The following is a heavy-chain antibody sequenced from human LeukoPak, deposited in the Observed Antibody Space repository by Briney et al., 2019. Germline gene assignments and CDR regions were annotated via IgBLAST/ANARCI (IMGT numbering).Heavy chain of an antibody. J-gene: IGHJ4*02. CDR1: GGTFSSYA. V-gene: IGHV1-69*05. CDR3: ARDHQSVHDSSGWYGLDY. CDR2: IIPIFGTA. Sequence: SVKVSCKASGGTFSSYAISWVRQAPVQGLEWMGGIIPIFGTANYAQKFQGRVTITTDESTSTAYMELSSLRSEDTAVYYCARDHQSVHDSSGWYGLDYWGQGTLVTVSS. D-gene: IGHD6-19*01.